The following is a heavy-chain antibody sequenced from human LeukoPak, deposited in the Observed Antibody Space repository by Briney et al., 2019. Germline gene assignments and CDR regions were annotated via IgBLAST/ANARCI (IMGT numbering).Heavy chain of an antibody. CDR2: IYYSGST. CDR3: ARADYYYDSSGYYNWYFDL. J-gene: IGHJ2*01. CDR1: GGSISSYY. D-gene: IGHD3-22*01. Sequence: SETLSLTCTVSGGSISSYYWSWIRQPPGKGLEWIGYIYYSGSTNYNPSLKSRVTISVDTSKNQFSLKLSSVTAADTAVYYCARADYYYDSSGYYNWYFDLWGRGTLVTVSS. V-gene: IGHV4-59*12.